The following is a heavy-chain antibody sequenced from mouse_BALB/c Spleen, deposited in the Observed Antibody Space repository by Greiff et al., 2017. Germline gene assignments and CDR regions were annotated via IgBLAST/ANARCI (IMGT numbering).Heavy chain of an antibody. V-gene: IGHV5-6*01. D-gene: IGHD2-14*01. CDR3: ARWGGNY. CDR2: ISSGGSYT. CDR1: GFTFSSYG. J-gene: IGHJ4*01. Sequence: EVKLMESGGDLVKPGGSLKLSCAASGFTFSSYGMSWVRQTPDKRLEWVATISSGGSYTYYPDSVKGRFTISRDNAKNTLYLQMSSLKSEDTAMYYCARWGGNYWGQGTSVTVSS.